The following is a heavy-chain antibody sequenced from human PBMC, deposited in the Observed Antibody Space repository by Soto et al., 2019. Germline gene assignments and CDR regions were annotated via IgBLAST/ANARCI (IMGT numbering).Heavy chain of an antibody. Sequence: QVQLVQSGAEVKKPGSSVKVSCRASGGTFSSHGIFWVRQAPGQGLEWMGGIIPFFGTANYAQKFQGRVTITADESTSTAYMELSRLRSDDMAVYYCARRAVYLSSGYYYFDYWGQGTLVTVSS. CDR2: IIPFFGTA. CDR3: ARRAVYLSSGYYYFDY. CDR1: GGTFSSHG. V-gene: IGHV1-69*01. J-gene: IGHJ4*02. D-gene: IGHD6-19*01.